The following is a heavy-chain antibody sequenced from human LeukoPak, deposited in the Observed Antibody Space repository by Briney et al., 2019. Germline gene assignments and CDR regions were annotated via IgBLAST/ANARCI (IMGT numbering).Heavy chain of an antibody. V-gene: IGHV3-23*01. CDR2: ISGSGGST. CDR3: AKDSIVGATTIDDYFDY. D-gene: IGHD1-26*01. J-gene: IGHJ4*02. CDR1: GFTFSSYA. Sequence: GGSLRLSCAASGFTFSSYAMSWVRQAPGKGLEWVSAISGSGGSTYYADSVKGRFTISRDNSKNTLYLQMNSLRAEDTAVYYCAKDSIVGATTIDDYFDYWGRGTLVTVSS.